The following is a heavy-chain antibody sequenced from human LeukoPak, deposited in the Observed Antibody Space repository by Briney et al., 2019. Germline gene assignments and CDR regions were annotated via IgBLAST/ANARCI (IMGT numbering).Heavy chain of an antibody. CDR3: ARAKGLSYYYDSSGYYFDY. D-gene: IGHD3-22*01. CDR1: GYTFTGYF. CDR2: LSPNSGDT. V-gene: IGHV1-2*02. J-gene: IGHJ4*02. Sequence: ASVKVSCKASGYTFTGYFIHWARQAPGQGLEWMGWLSPNSGDTKYAQKFQGRVTMTTDTSTSTAYMELRSLRSDDTAVYYCARAKGLSYYYDSSGYYFDYWGQGTLVTVSS.